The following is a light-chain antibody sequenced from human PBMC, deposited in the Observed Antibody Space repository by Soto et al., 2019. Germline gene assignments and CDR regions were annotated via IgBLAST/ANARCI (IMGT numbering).Light chain of an antibody. V-gene: IGLV2-14*01. CDR1: SSDVGAYNY. CDR2: EVT. CDR3: CSFTTNSTYV. Sequence: QSVLSQPASVSGSPGQSITISCTGTSSDVGAYNYVSWYQQHPGKAPELLIYEVTNRPSGISDRFSGSKSDNTASLTISGLHTEDEADYYCCSFTTNSTYVFGSGTKVTVL. J-gene: IGLJ1*01.